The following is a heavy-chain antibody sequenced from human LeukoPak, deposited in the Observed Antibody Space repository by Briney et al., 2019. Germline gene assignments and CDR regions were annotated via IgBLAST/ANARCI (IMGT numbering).Heavy chain of an antibody. CDR2: IVVGSGNT. J-gene: IGHJ6*03. CDR1: GFTFTRSA. CDR3: AASGFGFGELPSYFYYYMDV. Sequence: SVKVSCKASGFTFTRSAMQWVRQARGQPLEWIGWIVVGSGNTKYAQKFEERVTITRDMSTGTAYMELSSLRSEDTAVYYCAASGFGFGELPSYFYYYMDVWGKGTTVTISS. D-gene: IGHD3-10*01. V-gene: IGHV1-58*02.